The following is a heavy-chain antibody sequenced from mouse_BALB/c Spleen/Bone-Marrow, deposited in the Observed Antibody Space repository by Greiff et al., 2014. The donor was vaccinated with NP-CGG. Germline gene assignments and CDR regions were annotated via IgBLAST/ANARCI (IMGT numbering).Heavy chain of an antibody. CDR1: GYTFTSYW. V-gene: IGHV1-74*04. CDR3: TRGWDY. J-gene: IGHJ2*01. CDR2: IYPSDGGT. Sequence: VQLQQSGAGLVRPGASVKLSCKASGYTFTSYWIHWVKQRPGQGLEWIGNIYPSDGGTNYNQKFKDKATLTVDKSSSTAYMQLGYSASEDATFFCCTRGWDYWGQGTTLTVSS.